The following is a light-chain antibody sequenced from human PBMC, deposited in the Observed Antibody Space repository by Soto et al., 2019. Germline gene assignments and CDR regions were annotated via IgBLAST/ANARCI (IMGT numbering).Light chain of an antibody. CDR2: EVS. J-gene: IGLJ1*01. CDR3: CSFTSITTYV. Sequence: QSVLTQPASVSGSPGQSITISCTGTSSDVGGYNYVSWYQQHPGKAPKLMISEVSNRPSGVSNRFSGSKSGNTASLIISGLQAEDEADYYCCSFTSITTYVFGTGTKVNV. CDR1: SSDVGGYNY. V-gene: IGLV2-14*01.